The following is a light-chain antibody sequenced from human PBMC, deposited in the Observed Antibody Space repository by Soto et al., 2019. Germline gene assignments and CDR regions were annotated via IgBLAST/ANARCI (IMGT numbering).Light chain of an antibody. CDR3: LQVYSFPRT. CDR2: AAS. Sequence: DIRMTQSPSSLSASVVDRVTITCRASQTISSWLAWYQQKPGKAPQYLIQAASILQSGVPSRFSGSGSGTEFILTINNLQPEDFASYFCLQVYSFPRTFGLGTKVDIK. J-gene: IGKJ1*01. V-gene: IGKV1-12*01. CDR1: QTISSW.